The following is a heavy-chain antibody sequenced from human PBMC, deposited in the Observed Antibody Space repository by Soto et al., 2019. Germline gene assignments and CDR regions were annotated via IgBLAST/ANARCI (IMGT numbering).Heavy chain of an antibody. J-gene: IGHJ3*02. D-gene: IGHD3-22*01. CDR3: ARDVSPGNSTYYLDAFDI. CDR1: GFTFSNYW. V-gene: IGHV3-7*05. CDR2: IKQDESKK. Sequence: EVQLVESGGGLVQPGESLRLSCAASGFTFSNYWMTWVRQAPGKGLEWVANIKQDESKKSYLDSVRGRFTISRDNARNSLYLLMNSLRAEDTALYYCARDVSPGNSTYYLDAFDIWGQGTMVTVSS.